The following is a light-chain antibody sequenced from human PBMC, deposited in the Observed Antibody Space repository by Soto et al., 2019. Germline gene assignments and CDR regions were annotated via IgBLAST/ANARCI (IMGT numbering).Light chain of an antibody. CDR2: DAS. CDR1: QYIGSA. J-gene: IGKJ1*01. Sequence: EVVLTQSPATLSASPGDRATLSCRASQYIGSAVAWYHQRSGQAPGLLIFDASIRVPTTPARFSGSVSGTEFTLTISSLESEDFAVYFCQQYGDRPRTFGQGTKVDIK. V-gene: IGKV3-15*01. CDR3: QQYGDRPRT.